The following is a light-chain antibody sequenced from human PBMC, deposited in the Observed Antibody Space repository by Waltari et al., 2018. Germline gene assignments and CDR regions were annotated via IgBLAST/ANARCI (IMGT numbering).Light chain of an antibody. CDR2: GAS. CDR3: QQANNFPLT. CDR1: QRINSW. V-gene: IGKV1-12*01. Sequence: DIQMTQSPSSGSASVGDRVTITCRASQRINSWLAWYQQKPGKAPKLLIYGASSLQSWVPSRFSGTGSGTDFTLTISSLQPEDFATYYCQQANNFPLTFGGGTTVEIK. J-gene: IGKJ4*01.